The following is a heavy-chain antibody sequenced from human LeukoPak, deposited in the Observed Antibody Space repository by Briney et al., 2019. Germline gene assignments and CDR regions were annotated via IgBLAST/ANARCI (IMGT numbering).Heavy chain of an antibody. CDR2: INPNSGGT. CDR3: ARSGFGSGISFDL. CDR1: GYTFTGYY. J-gene: IGHJ5*02. D-gene: IGHD3-10*01. Sequence: ASVKASCKASGYTFTGYYMHWVRQAPGQGLGWMGWINPNSGGTNYAQKFQGRVTMTRDTSISTAYMELSSLRSEDTAVYYCARSGFGSGISFDLWGQGTLVTVSS. V-gene: IGHV1-2*02.